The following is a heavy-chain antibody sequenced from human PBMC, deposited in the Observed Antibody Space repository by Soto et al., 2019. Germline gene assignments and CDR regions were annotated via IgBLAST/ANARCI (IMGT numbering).Heavy chain of an antibody. CDR2: IIPTFDTA. J-gene: IGHJ6*02. D-gene: IGHD1-1*01. V-gene: IGHV1-69*06. Sequence: QVQLVQSGAEVKKPGSSVKVSCKASGGTFSSYAISWVRQAPGQGLEWMGGIIPTFDTANYAQKFQGRVTITADKSTSTAYMELSSLRSEDTAVYYCARAHLGTTWNRRYYYYYGMDVWGQGTTVTVSS. CDR1: GGTFSSYA. CDR3: ARAHLGTTWNRRYYYYYGMDV.